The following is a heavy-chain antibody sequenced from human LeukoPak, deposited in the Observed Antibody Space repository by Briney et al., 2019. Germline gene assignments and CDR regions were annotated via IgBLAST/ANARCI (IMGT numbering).Heavy chain of an antibody. J-gene: IGHJ4*02. Sequence: TSETLSLTCAVDGGSFSGYYWSWIRQPPGKGLEWIGEINHSGSTNYNPSLKSRVTISVDTSKNQFSLKLSSVTAADTAVYYCARGPRTVTTEFDYWGQGTLVTVSS. V-gene: IGHV4-34*01. D-gene: IGHD4-17*01. CDR2: INHSGST. CDR1: GGSFSGYY. CDR3: ARGPRTVTTEFDY.